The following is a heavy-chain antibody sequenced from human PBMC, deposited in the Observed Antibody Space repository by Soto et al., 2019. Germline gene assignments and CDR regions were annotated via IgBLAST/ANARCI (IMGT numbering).Heavy chain of an antibody. CDR2: ISYDGSNK. Sequence: QVKLVETGGGVVQPGGSLRLSCTASGFTFSTYAMHWVRQAPGQGLEGVAIISYDGSNKNYPDSVKGRFTISRDNSWNTLYLEMNSLRADDTAVYYCARDRESGRYGRAFDHWGQGTLVTVSS. CDR3: ARDRESGRYGRAFDH. D-gene: IGHD6-19*01. V-gene: IGHV3-30-3*01. CDR1: GFTFSTYA. J-gene: IGHJ4*02.